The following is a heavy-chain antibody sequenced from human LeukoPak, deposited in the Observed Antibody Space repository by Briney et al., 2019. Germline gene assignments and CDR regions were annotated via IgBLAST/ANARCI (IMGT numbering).Heavy chain of an antibody. D-gene: IGHD4-17*01. CDR2: ITSSSSYI. J-gene: IGHJ3*02. CDR3: ARVQDYGDYRVDAFDI. V-gene: IGHV3-21*01. CDR1: GFTFSSYS. Sequence: GGSLRLSCAGSGFTFSSYSMNWVRQAPGKGLEWVSSITSSSSYIYYADSVKGRFTISRDNAKNSLYLQVNSLRAEDTAVYYCARVQDYGDYRVDAFDIWGQGTMVTVSS.